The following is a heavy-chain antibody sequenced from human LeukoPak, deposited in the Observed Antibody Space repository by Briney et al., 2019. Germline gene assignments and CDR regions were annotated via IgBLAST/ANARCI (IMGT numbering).Heavy chain of an antibody. Sequence: PGGSLRLSCAASGFTFDDYAMHWVRQVPGKGLEWVSGISWNGGIGYADSVRGRFTISRDNAKNSLYLQMNNLRPEDTALYYCAKDGAAAGTRYFDYWGQGTLVTVSS. V-gene: IGHV3-9*01. J-gene: IGHJ4*02. D-gene: IGHD6-13*01. CDR2: ISWNGGI. CDR1: GFTFDDYA. CDR3: AKDGAAAGTRYFDY.